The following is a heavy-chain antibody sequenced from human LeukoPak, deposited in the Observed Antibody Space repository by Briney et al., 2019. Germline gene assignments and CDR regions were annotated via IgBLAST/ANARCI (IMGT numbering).Heavy chain of an antibody. D-gene: IGHD3-10*01. CDR3: ARVDGSYYGSGSYFGYYYMDV. V-gene: IGHV4-61*05. CDR2: IYYSGSA. CDR1: GGSISSSSYY. Sequence: SETLSLTCTVSGGSISSSSYYWGWIRQPPGKGLEWIGYIYYSGSANYNPSLKSRVTISVDTSKNQFSLKLSSVTAADTAVYYCARVDGSYYGSGSYFGYYYMDVWGKGTTVTISS. J-gene: IGHJ6*03.